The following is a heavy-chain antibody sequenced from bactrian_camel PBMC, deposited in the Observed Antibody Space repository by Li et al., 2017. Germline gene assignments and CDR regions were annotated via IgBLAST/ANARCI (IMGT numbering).Heavy chain of an antibody. Sequence: HVQLVESGGGSVQAGGSLRLSCVASGDTNSSVCMAWFRQIPGKDREGVAFIWIPGGNTYVRPPVEGRFTISRDSAKNTVYLQMNNLQPEDTATYYCAEGRGSRGEHCYSLNYWGQGTQVTVS. CDR3: AEGRGSRGEHCYSLNY. CDR2: IWIPGGNT. D-gene: IGHD6*01. V-gene: IGHV3S6*01. CDR1: GDTNSSVC. J-gene: IGHJ4*01.